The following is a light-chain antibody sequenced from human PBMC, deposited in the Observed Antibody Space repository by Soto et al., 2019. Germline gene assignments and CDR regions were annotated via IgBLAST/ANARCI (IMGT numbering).Light chain of an antibody. CDR1: QSISSY. CDR2: AAS. CDR3: QQSSTTPWT. Sequence: DIQMTQSPSSLSASVGARVTITCRASQSISSYLNWYQQRPGRAPKLLIYAASSLQSGVPSRFSGSGSGTDFTLTISSLQPEDFATCYCQQSSTTPWTFGHGTKVEIK. J-gene: IGKJ1*01. V-gene: IGKV1-39*01.